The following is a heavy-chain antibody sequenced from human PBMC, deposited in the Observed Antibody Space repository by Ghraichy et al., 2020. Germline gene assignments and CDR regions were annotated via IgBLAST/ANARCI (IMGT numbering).Heavy chain of an antibody. J-gene: IGHJ6*02. Sequence: SETLSLTCAVYGGSFSGYYWSWIRQPPGKGLEWIGEINHSGSTNYNPSLKSRVTISVDTSKNQFSLKLSSVTAADTAVYYCARGVIVVAQIDYYYYYGMDVWGQGTTVTVSS. V-gene: IGHV4-34*01. CDR3: ARGVIVVAQIDYYYYYGMDV. CDR2: INHSGST. CDR1: GGSFSGYY. D-gene: IGHD2-2*01.